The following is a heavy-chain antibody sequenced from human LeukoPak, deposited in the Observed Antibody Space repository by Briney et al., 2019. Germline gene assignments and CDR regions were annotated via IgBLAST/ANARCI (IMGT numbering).Heavy chain of an antibody. CDR3: ARAADLYDSSLDV. CDR2: ISTYIGHP. Sequence: ASLKVSCKASGYSFTSYGFAWVRQAPGQGLEWMGWISTYIGHPTYAQKFQGRVTMTTDTSTGTAYMELRSLTYDDTAVYYCARAADLYDSSLDVWGQGTLVTVSS. V-gene: IGHV1-18*01. J-gene: IGHJ4*02. D-gene: IGHD3-22*01. CDR1: GYSFTSYG.